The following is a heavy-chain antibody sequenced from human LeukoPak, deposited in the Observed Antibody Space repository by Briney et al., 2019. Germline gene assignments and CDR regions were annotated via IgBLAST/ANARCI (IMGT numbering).Heavy chain of an antibody. CDR1: LYTFTDYY. CDR2: VDPEDGET. D-gene: IGHD1-26*01. Sequence: ASVKISCKASLYTFTDYYMHCVQQAPGKGLKWMGRVDPEDGETIYAEKFQGRVTITADTSTDTAYMELSSLRSEDTAVYYCATRYSGSYYLDYWGQGTLVTVSS. CDR3: ATRYSGSYYLDY. J-gene: IGHJ4*02. V-gene: IGHV1-69-2*01.